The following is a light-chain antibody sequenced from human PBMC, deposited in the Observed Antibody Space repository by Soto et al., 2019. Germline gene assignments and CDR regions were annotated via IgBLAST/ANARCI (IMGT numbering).Light chain of an antibody. V-gene: IGKV1-33*01. CDR3: PQYDNLPT. CDR1: QDISNY. CDR2: DAS. J-gene: IGKJ3*01. Sequence: DIQMTQSPSSQSASVGDRVTITCQASQDISNYLNWHQQKPGKAPKLLIYDASNLETGVPSRFSGSGSGTDFTFTISSLQPEDIATYYCPQYDNLPTFGPGTKVDIK.